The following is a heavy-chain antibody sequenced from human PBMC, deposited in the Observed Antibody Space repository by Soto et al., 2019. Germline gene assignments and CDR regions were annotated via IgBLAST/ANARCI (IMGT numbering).Heavy chain of an antibody. V-gene: IGHV1-46*01. Sequence: ASVKVSCKASGYTFTSYYMHWVRQAPGQGLEWMGIINPSGGSTSYAQKFQGRVTMTRDTSKSQFSLQLTSVTAADTAVYYCARGAADTAMVDSWGQGTLVTVSS. CDR2: INPSGGST. CDR1: GYTFTSYY. CDR3: ARGAADTAMVDS. J-gene: IGHJ4*02. D-gene: IGHD5-18*01.